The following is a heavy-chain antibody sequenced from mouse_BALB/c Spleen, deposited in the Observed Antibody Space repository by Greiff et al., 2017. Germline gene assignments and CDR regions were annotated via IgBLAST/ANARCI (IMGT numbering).Heavy chain of an antibody. J-gene: IGHJ4*01. V-gene: IGHV1S137*01. Sequence: LVESGAELVRPGVSVKISCKGSGYTFTDYAMHWVKQSHAKSLEWIGVISTYYGDASYNQKFKGKATMTVDKSSSTAYMELARLTSEDSAIYYCARKGNGPYAMDYWGQGTSVTVSS. CDR1: GYTFTDYA. CDR2: ISTYYGDA. CDR3: ARKGNGPYAMDY.